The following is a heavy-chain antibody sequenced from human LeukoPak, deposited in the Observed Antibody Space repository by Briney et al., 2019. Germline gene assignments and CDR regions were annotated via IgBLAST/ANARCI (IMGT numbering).Heavy chain of an antibody. V-gene: IGHV4-59*01. Sequence: PSETLSLTCTVSGGSISSYYWSWIRQPPGKGLEWIGYIYYSGSTNYNPSLKSRVTISVDRSKNQFSLKLSSVTTADTAVYYCARVSDYGDYYPDYWGQGTLVTVSS. CDR1: GGSISSYY. J-gene: IGHJ4*02. D-gene: IGHD4-17*01. CDR2: IYYSGST. CDR3: ARVSDYGDYYPDY.